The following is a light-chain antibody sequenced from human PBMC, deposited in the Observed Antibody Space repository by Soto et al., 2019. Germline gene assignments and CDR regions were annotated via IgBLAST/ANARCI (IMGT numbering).Light chain of an antibody. V-gene: IGKV3-15*01. CDR2: GAS. CDR3: QKYNNWPFT. CDR1: QSVSSN. Sequence: EIVMTQSPATLSVSPGERATLSCRASQSVSSNLAWYPQKPGQAPRLLIYGASTRATGIPARFSGSGSGTEFTLTISSLQSEDFAVYYCQKYNNWPFTFGGGTKVEIK. J-gene: IGKJ4*01.